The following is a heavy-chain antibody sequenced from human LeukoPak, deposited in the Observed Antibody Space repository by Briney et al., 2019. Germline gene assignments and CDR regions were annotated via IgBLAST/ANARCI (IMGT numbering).Heavy chain of an antibody. CDR2: IYHSGST. Sequence: SETLSLTCAVSGYSISSGYYWGWIRQPPGKGLEWIGSIYHSGSTYYNPSLKSRVTISVDTFKNQFSLKLSSVTAADTAVYYCARRRVTDYSYAFDIWGQGTMVTVSS. CDR3: ARRRVTDYSYAFDI. CDR1: GYSISSGYY. J-gene: IGHJ3*02. D-gene: IGHD2-21*02. V-gene: IGHV4-38-2*01.